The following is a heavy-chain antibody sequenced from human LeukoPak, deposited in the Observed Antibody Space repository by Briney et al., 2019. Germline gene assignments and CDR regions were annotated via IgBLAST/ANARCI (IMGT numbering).Heavy chain of an antibody. V-gene: IGHV3-23*01. CDR2: FKTNSGQV. Sequence: GGPRRLSGVPSGFTFSDKAINWVRQAPGKGLEWVSTFKTNSGQVYYAESVRGRFTISRDNSKNTVYLQMSSLRAEDTALYYCARSVPDYTRFDYWGQGALVTVSS. CDR1: GFTFSDKA. J-gene: IGHJ4*02. D-gene: IGHD4-11*01. CDR3: ARSVPDYTRFDY.